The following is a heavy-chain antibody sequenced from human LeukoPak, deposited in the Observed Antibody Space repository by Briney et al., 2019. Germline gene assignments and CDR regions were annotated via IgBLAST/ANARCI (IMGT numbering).Heavy chain of an antibody. CDR1: GGSFSGYY. J-gene: IGHJ4*02. CDR3: ARGSMVRGVITNLDY. Sequence: SETLSLTCAVYGGSFSGYYWSWIRQPPGKGLGWIGEINHSGSTNYNPSLKSRVTISVDTSKNQFSLKLSSVTAADTAVYYCARGSMVRGVITNLDYWGQGTLVTVSS. D-gene: IGHD3-10*01. CDR2: INHSGST. V-gene: IGHV4-34*01.